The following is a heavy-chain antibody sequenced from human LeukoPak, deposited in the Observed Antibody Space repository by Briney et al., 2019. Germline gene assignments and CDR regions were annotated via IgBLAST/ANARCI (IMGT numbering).Heavy chain of an antibody. V-gene: IGHV4-38-2*02. CDR3: VRSNYDFWSGYYMSRGYYFDY. Sequence: SETLSLTCTVSGYSISSGYYWGWIRQPPGKGLEWIGSIYHSGSTYYNPSLKSRVTISVDTSKNQFSLKLSSVTAADTAVYYCVRSNYDFWSGYYMSRGYYFDYWGQGTLVTVSS. CDR2: IYHSGST. CDR1: GYSISSGYY. J-gene: IGHJ4*02. D-gene: IGHD3-3*01.